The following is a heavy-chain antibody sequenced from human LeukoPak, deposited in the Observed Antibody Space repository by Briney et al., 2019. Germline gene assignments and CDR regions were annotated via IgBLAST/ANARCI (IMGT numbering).Heavy chain of an antibody. J-gene: IGHJ4*02. V-gene: IGHV3-30*02. Sequence: GGSLRLSCAASGFTFSSYGLYWVRQAPGKGLEWVAFIRYDGRNKYYADSVKGRFTISRDNSKNTLYLQMNSLRAEDTAVYYCAKEGGDIVVVVAAGFDSWGQRTLVTVSS. CDR3: AKEGGDIVVVVAAGFDS. D-gene: IGHD2-15*01. CDR1: GFTFSSYG. CDR2: IRYDGRNK.